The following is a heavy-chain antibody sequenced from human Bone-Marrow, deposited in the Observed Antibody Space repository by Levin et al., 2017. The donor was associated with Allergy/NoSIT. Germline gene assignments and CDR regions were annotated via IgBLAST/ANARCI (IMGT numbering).Heavy chain of an antibody. D-gene: IGHD3-10*01. Sequence: PGESLKISCAASGFAFSNYWMHWVRQAPGKGLVWVSRINRGGTSTTYADSVKGRFTISRDNAKNTLYLQMNSLRADDAAVYYCARDPFAYNFGSGSYLDYWGQGTLVSVSS. CDR2: INRGGTST. J-gene: IGHJ4*02. CDR3: ARDPFAYNFGSGSYLDY. CDR1: GFAFSNYW. V-gene: IGHV3-74*01.